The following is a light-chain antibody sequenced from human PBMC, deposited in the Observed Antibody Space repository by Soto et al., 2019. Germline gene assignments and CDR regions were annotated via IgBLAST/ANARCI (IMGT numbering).Light chain of an antibody. V-gene: IGLV2-14*01. CDR2: DVS. J-gene: IGLJ3*02. CDR1: SSDVGGYNY. Sequence: QSALTQPASVSGSPGQSITLSCTGTSSDVGGYNYVSWYQQHPGKAPKLMINDVSNRPSGVSNRFSGSKSGNTASLTISGLQAEDEADYYCSSYTSSSRVFGGGTKLTVL. CDR3: SSYTSSSRV.